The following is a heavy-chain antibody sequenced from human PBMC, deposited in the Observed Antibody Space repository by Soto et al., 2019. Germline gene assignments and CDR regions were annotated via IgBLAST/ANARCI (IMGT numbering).Heavy chain of an antibody. CDR3: ARYLWSYCGTDCYPLDV. Sequence: SETLSLTCTVSGGSISSYYWSWIRQPPGKGLEWIGYLYNTGSTIYNPSLESRVTISVDTSKNQFSLNLNSVTAADTAVYYCARYLWSYCGTDCYPLDVWGLLTTVFVS. D-gene: IGHD2-21*02. CDR2: LYNTGST. J-gene: IGHJ6*01. CDR1: GGSISSYY. V-gene: IGHV4-59*01.